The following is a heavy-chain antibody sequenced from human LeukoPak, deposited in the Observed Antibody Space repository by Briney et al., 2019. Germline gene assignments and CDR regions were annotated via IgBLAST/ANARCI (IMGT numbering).Heavy chain of an antibody. Sequence: SETLSLTCTVSGGSISSYYWSWIRQPPGKGLEWTGYIYYSGSTNYNPSLKSRVTISVDTSKNQFSLKLSSVTAADTAVYYCARINSNYDAFDYWGQGTLVTVSS. D-gene: IGHD4-11*01. J-gene: IGHJ4*02. CDR2: IYYSGST. CDR3: ARINSNYDAFDY. CDR1: GGSISSYY. V-gene: IGHV4-59*01.